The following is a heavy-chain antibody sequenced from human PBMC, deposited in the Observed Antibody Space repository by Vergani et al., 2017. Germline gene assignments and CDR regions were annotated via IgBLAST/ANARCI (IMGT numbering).Heavy chain of an antibody. Sequence: EVQLVESGGVVVQPGGSLRLSCAASGFTFDDYTMHWVRQAPGKGLEWVSLISWDGGSTYYADSVKGRFTISRDNSKNSLYLQMNSLRTEDTALYYCAKDRGNYYDSSGYFDYWGQGTLVTVSS. D-gene: IGHD3-22*01. V-gene: IGHV3-43*01. CDR1: GFTFDDYT. J-gene: IGHJ4*02. CDR3: AKDRGNYYDSSGYFDY. CDR2: ISWDGGST.